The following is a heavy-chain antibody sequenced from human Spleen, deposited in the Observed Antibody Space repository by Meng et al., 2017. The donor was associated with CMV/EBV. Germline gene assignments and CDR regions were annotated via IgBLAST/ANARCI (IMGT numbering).Heavy chain of an antibody. D-gene: IGHD1-26*01. Sequence: GESLKISCAVSGFSVTSYFMTWVRQAPGKGLEYVSFIRSDDSTNYAKSVQGRFTISRDNSKNTLYLQMNSLRAEDTAVYYCARDSDEWELDTTLDYWGQGTLVTVSS. J-gene: IGHJ4*02. CDR2: IRSDDST. V-gene: IGHV3-53*05. CDR1: GFSVTSYF. CDR3: ARDSDEWELDTTLDY.